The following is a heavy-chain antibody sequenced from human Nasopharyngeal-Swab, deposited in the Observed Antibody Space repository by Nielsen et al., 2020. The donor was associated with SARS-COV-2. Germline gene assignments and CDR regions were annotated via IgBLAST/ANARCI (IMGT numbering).Heavy chain of an antibody. V-gene: IGHV1-69*13. Sequence: VNVSCKDSGGTFSSYAISWVGQAPGQGLEWMGGIIPIFGTANYAQKFQGRVTITADESTSTAYMELSSLRSEDTAVYYCARVRGRSSSFQGGMDVWGQGTTVTVSS. J-gene: IGHJ6*02. D-gene: IGHD6-6*01. CDR2: IIPIFGTA. CDR3: ARVRGRSSSFQGGMDV. CDR1: GGTFSSYA.